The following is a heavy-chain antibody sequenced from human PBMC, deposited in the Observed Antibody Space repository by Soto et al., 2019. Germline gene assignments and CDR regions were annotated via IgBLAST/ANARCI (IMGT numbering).Heavy chain of an antibody. CDR3: ARGHLWFGELYNYYYYGMDV. Sequence: SETLSLTCAVSGGSISSSNWWSWVRQPPGKGLEWIGEIYHSGSTNYNPSLKSRVTISVDKSKNQFSLKLSSVTAADTAVYYCARGHLWFGELYNYYYYGMDVWGQGTTVTVSS. CDR2: IYHSGST. CDR1: GGSISSSNW. V-gene: IGHV4-4*02. J-gene: IGHJ6*02. D-gene: IGHD3-10*01.